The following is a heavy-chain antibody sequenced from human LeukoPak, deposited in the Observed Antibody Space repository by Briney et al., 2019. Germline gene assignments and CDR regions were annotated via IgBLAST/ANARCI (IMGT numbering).Heavy chain of an antibody. V-gene: IGHV3-30*02. J-gene: IGHJ4*02. CDR3: AKSFLLYYYDSSGYSHFDY. D-gene: IGHD3-22*01. CDR1: GFAFSSYG. Sequence: PGGSLRLSCAASGFAFSSYGMHWVRQAPGKGLEWVAFIRYDGSNKYYADSVKGRFTISRDNSKNTLYLQMNSLRAEDTAVYYCAKSFLLYYYDSSGYSHFDYWGQGTLVTVSS. CDR2: IRYDGSNK.